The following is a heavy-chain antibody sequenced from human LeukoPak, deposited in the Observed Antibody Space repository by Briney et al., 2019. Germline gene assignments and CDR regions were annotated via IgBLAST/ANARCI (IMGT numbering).Heavy chain of an antibody. Sequence: PGGSLRLSCAASGFTFSNYGMHWARQAPGKGLEWVAVISYDGSNKYYTDSVKGRFTISRDNSKNTLYLQMNSLRAEDTAVYYCAKDRTAGYDGLVDYWGQGTLVTVSS. CDR2: ISYDGSNK. D-gene: IGHD5-12*01. CDR1: GFTFSNYG. CDR3: AKDRTAGYDGLVDY. V-gene: IGHV3-30*18. J-gene: IGHJ4*02.